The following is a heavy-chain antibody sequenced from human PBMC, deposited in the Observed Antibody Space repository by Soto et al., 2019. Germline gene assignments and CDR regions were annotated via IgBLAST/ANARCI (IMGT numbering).Heavy chain of an antibody. CDR2: VSHDGRNT. CDR1: GFTFSDYA. V-gene: IGHV3-30*18. Sequence: VQLVESGGGVVQPGRSLRLSCAASGFTFSDYAMHWVRQAPGKGLEWVAVVSHDGRNTQYADSVKGRFTISRDSSKNTVSLAMTSLRAEDTAVYSCAKGGRQWLVTSDFNYWGQGALVTVSS. J-gene: IGHJ4*02. D-gene: IGHD6-19*01. CDR3: AKGGRQWLVTSDFNY.